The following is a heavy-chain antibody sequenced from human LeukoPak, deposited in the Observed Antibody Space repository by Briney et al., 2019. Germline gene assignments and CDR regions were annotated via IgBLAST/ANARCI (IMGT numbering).Heavy chain of an antibody. V-gene: IGHV1-2*02. CDR3: AREARSPYYYDSSGYYFHYYYYYMDV. D-gene: IGHD3-22*01. Sequence: ASVKVSCKASGYTFTGYYMHWVRQAPGQGLEWMGWINPNSGGTNYAQKFQGRVTMTRDTSISTAYMELSRLRSDDTAVYYCAREARSPYYYDSSGYYFHYYYYYMDVWGKGTTVTVSS. CDR1: GYTFTGYY. J-gene: IGHJ6*03. CDR2: INPNSGGT.